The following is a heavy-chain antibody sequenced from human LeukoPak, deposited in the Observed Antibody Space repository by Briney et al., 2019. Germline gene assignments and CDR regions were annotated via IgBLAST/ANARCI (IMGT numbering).Heavy chain of an antibody. Sequence: SETLSLTCTVSGGSIDSYYWSWIRQPPGQGLEWIGYIYYTGSTEYHPSLKSRVTISLDTSKNQFSLKLTSVTAADTAVYYCARVYQSAEYYFDYWGQGNLVSVSS. CDR2: IYYTGST. J-gene: IGHJ4*02. V-gene: IGHV4-59*01. CDR1: GGSIDSYY. D-gene: IGHD2-2*01. CDR3: ARVYQSAEYYFDY.